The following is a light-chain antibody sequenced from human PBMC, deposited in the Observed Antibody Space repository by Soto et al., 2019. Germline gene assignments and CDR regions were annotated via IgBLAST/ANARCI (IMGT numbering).Light chain of an antibody. CDR2: GNN. CDR3: AAWDDSLSGYV. V-gene: IGLV1-47*02. CDR1: SSNIGAGYD. Sequence: QAVVTQPPSVSGAPGQRVTISCTGSSSNIGAGYDVYWYQQLPGTAPKLLIFGNNQRPSGVPDRFSGSKSGTSASLAISGLRSEDEADYYCAAWDDSLSGYVFGTGTKVTVL. J-gene: IGLJ1*01.